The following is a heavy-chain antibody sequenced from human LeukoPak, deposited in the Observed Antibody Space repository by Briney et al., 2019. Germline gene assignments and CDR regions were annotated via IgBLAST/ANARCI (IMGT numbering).Heavy chain of an antibody. CDR1: GYTFTGYY. D-gene: IGHD4-11*01. Sequence: ASVKVSCKASGYTFTGYYMHWVRQAPGQGLEWMGWINPNSGGTNYAQKFQGRVTMTRDTSIGTAYMELSRLRSDDTVVYYCARDWMTTVTTAYWGQGTLVTVSS. V-gene: IGHV1-2*02. CDR2: INPNSGGT. J-gene: IGHJ4*02. CDR3: ARDWMTTVTTAY.